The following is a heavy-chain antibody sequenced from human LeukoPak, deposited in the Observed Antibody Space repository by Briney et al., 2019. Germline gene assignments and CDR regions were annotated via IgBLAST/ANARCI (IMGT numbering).Heavy chain of an antibody. CDR1: GFTFSSYA. CDR3: AKDISSSGWTSPYYYGMDV. V-gene: IGHV3-23*01. J-gene: IGHJ6*02. D-gene: IGHD6-19*01. Sequence: GGSLRLSCAASGFTFSSYAMSWVRQAPGKGLDWVSAISGSGGSTYYADSVKGRFTISRDNSKNTLYLQMNSLRAEDTAVYYCAKDISSSGWTSPYYYGMDVWGQGTTVT. CDR2: ISGSGGST.